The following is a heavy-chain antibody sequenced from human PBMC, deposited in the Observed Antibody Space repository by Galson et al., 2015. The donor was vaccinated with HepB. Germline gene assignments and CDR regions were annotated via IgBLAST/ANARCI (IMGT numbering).Heavy chain of an antibody. CDR3: ATRDWGQVPGG. J-gene: IGHJ4*02. CDR1: GFTFSSHA. CDR2: IHSDGGGP. D-gene: IGHD2-21*01. Sequence: SLRLSCAASGFTFSSHAMNWVRQAPGKGLEWVSGIHSDGGGPNHADSVKGRFTISRDNSRNTLYLQMNSLTAEDAAVYYCATRDWGQVPGGWGQGGLVTVSS. V-gene: IGHV3-23*01.